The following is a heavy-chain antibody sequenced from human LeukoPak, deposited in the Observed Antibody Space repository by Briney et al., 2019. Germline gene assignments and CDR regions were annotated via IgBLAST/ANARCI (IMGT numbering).Heavy chain of an antibody. Sequence: GGSLRLSCAVSGFTVSSNYMSWVRQAPGKGLEWVSVIYSGGTTYYADSVKGRSTISRDNSKKTLYLQMNSLRAEDTAVYYCARAPNNTDYSAGYWYFDLWGRGTLVTVSS. CDR3: ARAPNNTDYSAGYWYFDL. CDR1: GFTVSSNY. CDR2: IYSGGTT. V-gene: IGHV3-66*01. J-gene: IGHJ2*01. D-gene: IGHD3-16*01.